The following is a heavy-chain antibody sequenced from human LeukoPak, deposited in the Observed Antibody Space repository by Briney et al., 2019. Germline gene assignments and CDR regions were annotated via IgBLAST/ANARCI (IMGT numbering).Heavy chain of an antibody. Sequence: GGSLRLSCVASGFTFTSYAMSWVRQAPGKGLEWVSTISGSGGSTYYADSVKGRFTISRDNSKNTLYLQMNSLRAEDTAVYYCAQGWSGYYQFVYWGQGSLVTVSS. J-gene: IGHJ4*02. CDR1: GFTFTSYA. D-gene: IGHD3-3*01. V-gene: IGHV3-23*01. CDR2: ISGSGGST. CDR3: AQGWSGYYQFVY.